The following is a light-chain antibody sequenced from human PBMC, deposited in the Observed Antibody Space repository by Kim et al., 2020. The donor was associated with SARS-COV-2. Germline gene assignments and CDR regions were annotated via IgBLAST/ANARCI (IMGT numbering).Light chain of an antibody. V-gene: IGKV3D-7*01. Sequence: PGERVTLSCRASQSVSSSYLTWYQQKPGQAPRLLIYGASTRATSIPARFSGSGSGTDFTLTISSLQPEDFAVYYCQQDYNLPHTFGQGTKLE. CDR3: QQDYNLPHT. J-gene: IGKJ2*01. CDR1: QSVSSSY. CDR2: GAS.